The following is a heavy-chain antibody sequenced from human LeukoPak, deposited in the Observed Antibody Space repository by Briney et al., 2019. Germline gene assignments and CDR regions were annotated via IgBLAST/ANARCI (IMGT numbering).Heavy chain of an antibody. CDR2: ISAYNGNT. CDR1: GYTFTSYG. V-gene: IGHV1-18*01. Sequence: GASVKVSCKASGYTFTSYGISWVRQAPGQGLEWMGWISAYNGNTNYAQKLQSRVTMTTDTSTSTAYMELRSLRSDDTAVYYCAREPVGTYGSGSYYHYWGQGTLVTVSS. J-gene: IGHJ1*01. CDR3: AREPVGTYGSGSYYHY. D-gene: IGHD3-10*01.